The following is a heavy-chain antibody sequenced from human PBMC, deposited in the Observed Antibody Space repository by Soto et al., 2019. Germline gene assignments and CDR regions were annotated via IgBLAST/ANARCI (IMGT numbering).Heavy chain of an antibody. CDR2: IYYSGST. Sequence: SETLSLTCTVSGGSISSSSYYWGWIRQPPGKGLEWIGSIYYSGSTYYNPSLKSRVTISVDTSKNQFSLKLSSVTAADTAVYYCARDTAMRSMDVWGQGTTVTVSS. CDR3: ARDTAMRSMDV. D-gene: IGHD5-18*01. CDR1: GGSISSSSYY. J-gene: IGHJ6*02. V-gene: IGHV4-39*02.